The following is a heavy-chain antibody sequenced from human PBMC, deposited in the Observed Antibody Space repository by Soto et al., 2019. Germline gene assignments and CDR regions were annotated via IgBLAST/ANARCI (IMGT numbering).Heavy chain of an antibody. CDR2: IYHSGST. J-gene: IGHJ6*02. V-gene: IGHV4-30-2*01. Sequence: SETLSLTCAVSGGSISSGGYSWSWIRQPPGKGLEWIGYIYHSGSTYYNPSLKSRVTISVDRSKNQFSLKLSSVTAADTAVYYCARDLNYYGMDVWGQGTTVTVSS. CDR3: ARDLNYYGMDV. CDR1: GGSISSGGYS.